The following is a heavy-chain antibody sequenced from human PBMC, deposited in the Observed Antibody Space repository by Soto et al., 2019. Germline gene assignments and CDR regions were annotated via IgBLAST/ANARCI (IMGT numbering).Heavy chain of an antibody. CDR2: IYSSGST. V-gene: IGHV4-39*01. Sequence: QLQLQESGPGLVKPSETLSLTCTVSGGSISSSSYYWGWIRQPPGKGLEWIGTIYSSGSTYYNPSLMSRVTISVDTSKNQFSLKLTSVTAADTAVYYCARLLAIFGVVIRMDVWGQGTTVTVSS. CDR1: GGSISSSSYY. CDR3: ARLLAIFGVVIRMDV. D-gene: IGHD3-3*01. J-gene: IGHJ6*02.